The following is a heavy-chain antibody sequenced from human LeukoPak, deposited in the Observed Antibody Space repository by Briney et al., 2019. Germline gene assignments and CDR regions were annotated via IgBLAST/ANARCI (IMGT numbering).Heavy chain of an antibody. CDR1: GFTFSSYS. J-gene: IGHJ4*02. CDR3: ARSGSLQWLASYFDY. V-gene: IGHV3-21*01. D-gene: IGHD6-19*01. Sequence: PGGSLRLSCAASGFTFSSYSMNWVRQAPGKGLEWVSSISSSSSYIYYADSVKGRFTISRDNAKNSLYLQMNSLRAEDTAVCYCARSGSLQWLASYFDYWGQGTLVTVSS. CDR2: ISSSSSYI.